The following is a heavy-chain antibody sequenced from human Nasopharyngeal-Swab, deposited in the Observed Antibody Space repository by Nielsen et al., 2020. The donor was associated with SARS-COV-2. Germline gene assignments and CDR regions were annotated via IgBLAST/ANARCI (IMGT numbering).Heavy chain of an antibody. Sequence: GESLKISCAASGFTFSSYGMHWVRQAPGKGLEWVAVIWYDGSNKYYADSVKGRFTISRDNSKNTLYLQMNSLRAEDTAVYYCAVEHYYDSSGYFDYWGQGTLVTVSS. CDR1: GFTFSSYG. V-gene: IGHV3-33*01. CDR3: AVEHYYDSSGYFDY. J-gene: IGHJ4*02. D-gene: IGHD3-22*01. CDR2: IWYDGSNK.